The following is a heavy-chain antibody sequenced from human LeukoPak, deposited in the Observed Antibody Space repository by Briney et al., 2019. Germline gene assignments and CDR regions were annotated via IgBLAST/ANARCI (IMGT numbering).Heavy chain of an antibody. J-gene: IGHJ4*02. CDR2: VYSDGST. Sequence: GGSLRLSCVVSSGFTVSSNYMGWVRQAPGKGLEWVSVVYSDGSTYYADSVKGRFTISRDNYRNTLYLQMNSLRAEDTAVYYCASLTYHFDYWGQGTLVTVSS. CDR3: ASLTYHFDY. V-gene: IGHV3-66*01. CDR1: SGFTVSSNY.